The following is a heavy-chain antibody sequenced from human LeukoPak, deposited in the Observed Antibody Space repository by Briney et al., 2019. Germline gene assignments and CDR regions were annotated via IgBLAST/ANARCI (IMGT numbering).Heavy chain of an antibody. V-gene: IGHV4-39*07. Sequence: SETLSLTCTVSGGSIRSSYYYWGWIRQPPGKGLEWIGSIYDSGSTYYNPSLKSRVTISVDTSKNQFSLKLSCVTAADTAVYYCVRGSWGDGYNLWSAFDIWGQGTMVTVSS. CDR2: IYDSGST. J-gene: IGHJ3*02. CDR3: VRGSWGDGYNLWSAFDI. D-gene: IGHD5-24*01. CDR1: GGSIRSSYYY.